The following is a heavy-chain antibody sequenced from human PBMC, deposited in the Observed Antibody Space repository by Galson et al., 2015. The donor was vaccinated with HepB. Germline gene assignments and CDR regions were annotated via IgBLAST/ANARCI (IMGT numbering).Heavy chain of an antibody. CDR1: GYTLTELS. V-gene: IGHV1-24*01. CDR3: ATSRPRRYYYDSSGYAFDI. CDR2: FDPEDGET. Sequence: SVKVSCKVSGYTLTELSMRWVRQAPGKGLEWMGGFDPEDGETIYAQKFQGGVTMTEDTSTDTAYMELSSLRSEDTAVYYCATSRPRRYYYDSSGYAFDIWGQGTMVTVSS. D-gene: IGHD3-22*01. J-gene: IGHJ3*02.